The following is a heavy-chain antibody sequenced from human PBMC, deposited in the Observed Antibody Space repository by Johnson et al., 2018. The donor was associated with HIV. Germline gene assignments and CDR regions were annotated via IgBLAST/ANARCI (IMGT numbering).Heavy chain of an antibody. CDR3: AKDMYYDCSGLETNAFDI. D-gene: IGHD3-22*01. V-gene: IGHV3-9*01. J-gene: IGHJ3*02. CDR2: ISWNSGSI. Sequence: EVQLVESGGGLVQPGRSLRLSCAASGFTFDDYAMHWVRQAPGKGLEWVSGISWNSGSIGYADSVKGRFTISRDNAKNSLYLQMNSLRAEDTALYYCAKDMYYDCSGLETNAFDIWGQGTMVTVSS. CDR1: GFTFDDYA.